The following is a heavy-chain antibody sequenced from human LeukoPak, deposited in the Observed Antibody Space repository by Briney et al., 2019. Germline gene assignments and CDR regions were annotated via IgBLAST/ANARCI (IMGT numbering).Heavy chain of an antibody. CDR3: ARETEALFDI. CDR2: IYYSGST. J-gene: IGHJ3*02. CDR1: GGSISSYY. V-gene: IGHV4-59*01. Sequence: PSETLSLTCTVSGGSISSYYWSWIRQPPGKGLEWIGYIYYSGSTNYNPSLKSRVTISVDTSKNQFSLKLSSVTAADTAVYYCARETEALFDIWGQGTMVTVSS. D-gene: IGHD1-14*01.